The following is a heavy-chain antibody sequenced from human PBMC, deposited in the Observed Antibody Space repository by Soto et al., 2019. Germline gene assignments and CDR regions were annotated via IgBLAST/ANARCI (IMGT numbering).Heavy chain of an antibody. CDR3: ARDRAGGNSLLSFEY. CDR2: IYYTGST. D-gene: IGHD2-21*02. V-gene: IGHV4-31*03. J-gene: IGHJ4*02. CDR1: GGSISSGGYY. Sequence: QVQLQESGPGLVKPSQTLSLTCTVSGGSISSGGYYWSWIRQHPGQGLEWLGYIYYTGSTYYNPSLKSRVTISVDTSKNQFSLKLSSVTAADTAVYYCARDRAGGNSLLSFEYWGQGTLVTVSS.